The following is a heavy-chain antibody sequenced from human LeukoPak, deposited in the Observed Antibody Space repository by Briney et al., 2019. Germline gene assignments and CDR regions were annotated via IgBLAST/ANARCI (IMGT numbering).Heavy chain of an antibody. J-gene: IGHJ3*02. V-gene: IGHV3-23*01. CDR3: AKDNRKSRITMIVVVTPPDAFDI. CDR1: GFTFSSYA. D-gene: IGHD3-22*01. CDR2: ISGSGGST. Sequence: GGSLRLSCAASGFTFSSYAMSWVRQAPGKGLEWVSAISGSGGSTYYADSVKGRFTISRDNSKNTLYLQMNSLRAEDTAVYYCAKDNRKSRITMIVVVTPPDAFDIWGQGTMVTVSS.